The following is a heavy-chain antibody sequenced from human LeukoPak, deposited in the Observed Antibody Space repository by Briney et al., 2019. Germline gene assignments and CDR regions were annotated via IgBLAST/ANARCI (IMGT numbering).Heavy chain of an antibody. CDR1: GYTLTTYV. Sequence: ASVKVSCKASGYTLTTYVISWVRQATGQGLEWMGWMNPNSGNTGYAPKFQGRVTMTRNTSIFTAYMELSSLRSEDTAVYYCAIEYYYDTSDYWGAAFDIWGRGTMVTVSS. J-gene: IGHJ3*02. D-gene: IGHD3-22*01. V-gene: IGHV1-8*01. CDR3: AIEYYYDTSDYWGAAFDI. CDR2: MNPNSGNT.